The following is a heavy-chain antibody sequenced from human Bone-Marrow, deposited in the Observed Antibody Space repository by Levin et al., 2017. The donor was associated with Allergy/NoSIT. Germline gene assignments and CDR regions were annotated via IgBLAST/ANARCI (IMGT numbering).Heavy chain of an antibody. J-gene: IGHJ4*01. Sequence: SETLSLTCTVSGDSINNTNYCWAWIRQPPGKGLEWIGSICNSGTTYYSPSLKSRGTLSVETSKNQFSLKLSSMTSADTAVYFCARPSTTIRGIIITNFDYWGHGTLVTVSS. CDR1: GDSINNTNYC. CDR2: ICNSGTT. D-gene: IGHD3-10*01. V-gene: IGHV4-39*01. CDR3: ARPSTTIRGIIITNFDY.